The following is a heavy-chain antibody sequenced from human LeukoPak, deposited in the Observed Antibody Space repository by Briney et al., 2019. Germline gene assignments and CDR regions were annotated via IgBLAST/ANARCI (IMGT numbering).Heavy chain of an antibody. CDR3: AGEGIAARPGYYYYGMDV. CDR1: GGSISSSSYY. V-gene: IGHV4-39*07. D-gene: IGHD6-6*01. CDR2: IYYSGST. J-gene: IGHJ6*02. Sequence: SETLSLTCTVSGGSISSSSYYLGWIRQPPGKGLEWIVSIYYSGSTYYNPSLKSRVTISVDTSKNQFSLKLSSVTAADTAVYYCAGEGIAARPGYYYYGMDVWGQGATVTVSS.